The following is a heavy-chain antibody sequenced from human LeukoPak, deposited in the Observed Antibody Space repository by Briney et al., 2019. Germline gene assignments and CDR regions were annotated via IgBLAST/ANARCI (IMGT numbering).Heavy chain of an antibody. J-gene: IGHJ4*02. CDR3: ARGAIGVVPAAFDY. D-gene: IGHD2-2*01. V-gene: IGHV3-30*04. CDR2: ISYDGSNK. CDR1: GFTFSSYA. Sequence: GGSLRLSCAASGFTFSSYAMHWVRQAPGKGLEWVAVISYDGSNKYYADSVKGRFTISRDNSKNTLYLQMNSLRAEDTAVYYCARGAIGVVPAAFDYWGQGTLVTVSS.